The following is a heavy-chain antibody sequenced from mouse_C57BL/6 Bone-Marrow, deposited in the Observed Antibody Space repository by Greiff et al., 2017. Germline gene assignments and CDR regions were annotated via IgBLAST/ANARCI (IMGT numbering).Heavy chain of an antibody. Sequence: VQLQQSGAELARPGASVKMSCKASGYTFPSYSIHWVKQRPGQGLEWIGYIYPRSGNTKYNQKFKDKATLTADKSSSPAYMQLSSLTSADSAVYYCARSPYDYEEFADWGQGTLVTVSA. J-gene: IGHJ3*01. CDR3: ARSPYDYEEFAD. CDR1: GYTFPSYS. V-gene: IGHV1-4*01. CDR2: IYPRSGNT. D-gene: IGHD2-4*01.